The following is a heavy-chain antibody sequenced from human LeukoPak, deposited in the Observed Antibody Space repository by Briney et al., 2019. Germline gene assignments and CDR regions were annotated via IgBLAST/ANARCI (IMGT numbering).Heavy chain of an antibody. CDR2: INHSGST. CDR1: VGSFSGFY. Sequence: PSESLSLTCAVYVGSFSGFYWTWIRQPPGKGLEWIGEINHSGSTNYNSSLKSRVTMSIDTSKKQFSLKLSSVTAADTAVYYCARTRDGYNYFDYWGQGTLVTVSS. J-gene: IGHJ4*02. D-gene: IGHD5-12*01. V-gene: IGHV4-34*01. CDR3: ARTRDGYNYFDY.